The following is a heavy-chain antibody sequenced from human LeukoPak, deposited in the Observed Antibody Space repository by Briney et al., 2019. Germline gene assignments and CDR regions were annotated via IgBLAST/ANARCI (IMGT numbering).Heavy chain of an antibody. CDR3: ARGPFLEWLFSGWFDP. CDR2: INPNSGGT. V-gene: IGHV1-2*02. Sequence: GASVKVSCKASGYTFSGYYMHWVRQAPGQGLEWMGWINPNSGGTNYAQKFQGRVTMTRDTSISTAYMELRSLRSDDTAVYYCARGPFLEWLFSGWFDPWGQGTLVTVSS. J-gene: IGHJ5*02. CDR1: GYTFSGYY. D-gene: IGHD3-3*01.